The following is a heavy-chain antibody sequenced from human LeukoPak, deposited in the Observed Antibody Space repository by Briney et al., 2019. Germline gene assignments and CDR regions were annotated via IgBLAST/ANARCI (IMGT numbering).Heavy chain of an antibody. D-gene: IGHD3-3*01. CDR2: IKSDGSNT. V-gene: IGHV3-74*01. CDR1: GGTFSSYW. CDR3: ARGGYYGSGRYYFDS. Sequence: SCKASGGTFSSYWMHWVRQAPGKGLAWVSRIKSDGSNTNYADSVKGRFTISRDNAKNTLHLQMNSLRAEDTAVYYCARGGYYGSGRYYFDSWGQGTLVTVSS. J-gene: IGHJ4*02.